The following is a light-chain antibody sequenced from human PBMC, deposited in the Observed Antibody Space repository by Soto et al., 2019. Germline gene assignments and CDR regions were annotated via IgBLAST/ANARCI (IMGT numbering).Light chain of an antibody. V-gene: IGKV1-33*01. Sequence: DIQLTHSPSSLSASVGDRVTITCQASQVINRYLNWYQQKPWKAPKLLIYYASNLQTGVPSRFSGSGSETNFTLIISSLQPEDIATYYCQQYDDAILTFGGGTKVEMK. CDR3: QQYDDAILT. CDR2: YAS. CDR1: QVINRY. J-gene: IGKJ4*01.